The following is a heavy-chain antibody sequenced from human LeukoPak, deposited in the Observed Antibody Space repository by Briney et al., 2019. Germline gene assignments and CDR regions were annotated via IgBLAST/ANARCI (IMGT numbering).Heavy chain of an antibody. D-gene: IGHD5-24*01. CDR2: IYPGDSDT. V-gene: IGHV5-51*01. Sequence: GESLKISCKGSGYSFTSYWIGWVRQMPGKGLEWMGIIYPGDSDTRYRPSFQGQVTISADKSISTAYLQWSSLKASDTAMYYCARHVEMATTRCAFDIWGQGTMVTVSS. CDR3: ARHVEMATTRCAFDI. CDR1: GYSFTSYW. J-gene: IGHJ3*02.